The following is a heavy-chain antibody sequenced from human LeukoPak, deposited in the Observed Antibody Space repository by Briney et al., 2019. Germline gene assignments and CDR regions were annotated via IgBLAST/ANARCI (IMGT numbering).Heavy chain of an antibody. CDR1: GFTFSSYA. Sequence: GGSLRLSCAASGFTFSSYAMSWVRQAPWKGLEWVSAISGSGGSTYYADSVKGRLTISRDNSKNTLYLQMNSLRAEDTAVYYCAKGGWFGELLPFDYWGQGTLVTVSS. CDR2: ISGSGGST. J-gene: IGHJ4*02. V-gene: IGHV3-23*01. D-gene: IGHD3-10*01. CDR3: AKGGWFGELLPFDY.